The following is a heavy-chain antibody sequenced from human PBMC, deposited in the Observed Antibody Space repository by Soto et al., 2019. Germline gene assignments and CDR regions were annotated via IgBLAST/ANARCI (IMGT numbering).Heavy chain of an antibody. CDR1: GYTFTGYY. J-gene: IGHJ6*02. V-gene: IGHV1-2*04. D-gene: IGHD2-2*01. CDR3: ARGGRVAPATFDGMDV. CDR2: INPNSGGT. Sequence: DSVKVSCKASGYTFTGYYMHWVRQAPGQGLEWMGWINPNSGGTNYAQKFQGWVTMTRDTSISTAYIELSRLRSDDTAVYYCARGGRVAPATFDGMDVPGQGTTGTVSS.